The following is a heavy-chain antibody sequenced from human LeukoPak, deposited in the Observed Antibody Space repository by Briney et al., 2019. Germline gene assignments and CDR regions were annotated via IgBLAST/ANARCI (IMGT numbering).Heavy chain of an antibody. V-gene: IGHV4-59*08. CDR2: IYYSGRT. CDR1: GGSISSSY. J-gene: IGHJ6*02. Sequence: SETLSLTCTVSGGSISSSYWSWTRQPPGKGLEWIGYIYYSGRTNYNPSLKRRVTISVDTSKNQFSLKLSSVTAADTAVYYSARQGYNYYYYGMDVWGQGTTVTVSS. D-gene: IGHD1-1*01. CDR3: ARQGYNYYYYGMDV.